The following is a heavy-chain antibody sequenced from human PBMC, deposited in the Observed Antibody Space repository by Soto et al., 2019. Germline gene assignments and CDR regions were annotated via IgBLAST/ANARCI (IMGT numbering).Heavy chain of an antibody. CDR3: AGDIRSGSYRFDY. J-gene: IGHJ4*02. Sequence: QVQLQESGPGLVKPSETLSLTCTVSGGSISNFHWSWIRQPPGKGLEWMGYTYNTGDTPYNPSLKSRVTISRNTSNTQIPLKLTRVSAADTAVYYCAGDIRSGSYRFDYWGQGTLVTVSS. CDR2: TYNTGDT. V-gene: IGHV4-59*08. CDR1: GGSISNFH. D-gene: IGHD1-26*01.